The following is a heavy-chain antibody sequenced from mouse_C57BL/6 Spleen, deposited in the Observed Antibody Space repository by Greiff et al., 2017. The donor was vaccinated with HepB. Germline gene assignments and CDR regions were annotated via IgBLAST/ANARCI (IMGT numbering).Heavy chain of an antibody. CDR3: ARTRRNYAMDY. J-gene: IGHJ4*01. CDR2: ISSGSSTI. Sequence: EVKVEESGGGLVKPGGSLKLSCAASGFTFSDYGMHWVRQAPEKGLEWVAYISSGSSTIYYADTVKGRFTISRDNAKNTLFLQMTSLRSEDTAMYYCARTRRNYAMDYWGQGTSVTVSS. V-gene: IGHV5-17*01. CDR1: GFTFSDYG.